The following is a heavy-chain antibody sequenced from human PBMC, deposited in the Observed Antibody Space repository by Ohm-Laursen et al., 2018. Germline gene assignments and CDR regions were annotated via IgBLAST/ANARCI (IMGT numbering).Heavy chain of an antibody. V-gene: IGHV1-8*01. J-gene: IGHJ3*02. CDR2: MNPNSGNT. CDR1: GYTFTSYD. D-gene: IGHD3-10*01. Sequence: ASVKVSCKASGYTFTSYDINWVRQATGQGLEWMGWMNPNSGNTGYAQKFQGRVTMTRNTSISTAYMELSSLRSEDTAVYYCARGGYYGSGSYSAAFDIWGQGTMVTVSS. CDR3: ARGGYYGSGSYSAAFDI.